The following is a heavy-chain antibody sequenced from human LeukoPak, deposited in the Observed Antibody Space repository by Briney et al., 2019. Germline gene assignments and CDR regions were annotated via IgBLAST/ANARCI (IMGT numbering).Heavy chain of an antibody. J-gene: IGHJ4*02. CDR1: GFHVSSNH. Sequence: PGGSLRLSCAASGFHVSSNHMSWVRQAPGKGLEWVSLIYISSNTYYADSVKGRFTISRDNSKNTLYLQMNSLRAEDTAVYYCAGGGGVGAKYWGQGTLVTVSS. D-gene: IGHD1-26*01. CDR3: AGGGGVGAKY. CDR2: IYISSNT. V-gene: IGHV3-53*01.